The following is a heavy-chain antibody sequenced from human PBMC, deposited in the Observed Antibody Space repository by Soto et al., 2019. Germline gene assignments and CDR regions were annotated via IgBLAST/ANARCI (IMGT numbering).Heavy chain of an antibody. CDR2: IYYSGST. J-gene: IGHJ5*02. CDR1: GGSISSGGYS. V-gene: IGHV4-61*08. D-gene: IGHD6-13*01. Sequence: SETLSLTCTVSGGSISSGGYSWSWIRQPPGKGLEWIGYIYYSGSTNYNPSLKSRVTISVDTSKNQFSLKLSSVTAADTAVYYCARDRGSSSWYNWFDPWGQGTLVTVSS. CDR3: ARDRGSSSWYNWFDP.